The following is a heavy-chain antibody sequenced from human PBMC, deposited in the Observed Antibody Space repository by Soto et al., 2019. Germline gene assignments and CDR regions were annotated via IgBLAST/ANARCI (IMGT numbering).Heavy chain of an antibody. Sequence: ASVKVSCKASGYTFTGYYMHWVRQAPGQGLEWMGWINPNSGGTNYAQKFQGWVTMTRDTSISTAYMELSRLRSDDTAVYYCARENIPYYDYVWGSYRLTYYYSYGMDVWGQGITVTLSS. J-gene: IGHJ6*02. V-gene: IGHV1-2*04. CDR1: GYTFTGYY. CDR2: INPNSGGT. D-gene: IGHD3-16*02. CDR3: ARENIPYYDYVWGSYRLTYYYSYGMDV.